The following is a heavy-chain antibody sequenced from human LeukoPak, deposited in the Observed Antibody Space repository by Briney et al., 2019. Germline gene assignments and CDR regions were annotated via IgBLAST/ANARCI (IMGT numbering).Heavy chain of an antibody. D-gene: IGHD3-9*01. V-gene: IGHV1-2*02. Sequence: ASVKVSCKASGYTFTRYYMHWVRQAPGHGLEWMGVINPNRGGTNYAQKFQGRVTMTRDTSNSTAYMELSRLSSDDTAVYYCARDRFDWLSKSDWGQGTLVTVSS. CDR2: INPNRGGT. CDR1: GYTFTRYY. CDR3: ARDRFDWLSKSD. J-gene: IGHJ4*02.